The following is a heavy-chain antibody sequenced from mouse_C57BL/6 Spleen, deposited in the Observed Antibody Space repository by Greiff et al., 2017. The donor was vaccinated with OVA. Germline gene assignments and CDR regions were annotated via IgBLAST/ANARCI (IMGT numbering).Heavy chain of an antibody. D-gene: IGHD1-1*01. J-gene: IGHJ2*01. CDR1: GYTFTDHT. V-gene: IGHV1-78*01. CDR3: ARRGDYYGSSYEKIDY. Sequence: QVHVKQSDAELVKPGASVKISCKVSGYTFTDHTIHWMKQRPEQGLEWIGYIYPRDGSTKYNEKFKGKATLTADKSSSTAYMQLNSLTSEDSAVYYCARRGDYYGSSYEKIDYWGQGTTLTVSS. CDR2: IYPRDGST.